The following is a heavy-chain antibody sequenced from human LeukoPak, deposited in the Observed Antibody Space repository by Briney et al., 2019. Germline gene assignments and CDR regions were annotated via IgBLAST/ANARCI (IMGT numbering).Heavy chain of an antibody. CDR3: ARSSVVVAATPPYFDY. J-gene: IGHJ4*02. D-gene: IGHD2-15*01. V-gene: IGHV4-59*12. CDR2: IYYSGST. Sequence: PSETLSLTCTVSGGSISSYYWSWIRQPPGKGLEWIGYIYYSGSTNYNPSLKSRVTISVDTSKNQFSLKLSSVTAADTAVYYCARSSVVVAATPPYFDYWGQGTLVTVSS. CDR1: GGSISSYY.